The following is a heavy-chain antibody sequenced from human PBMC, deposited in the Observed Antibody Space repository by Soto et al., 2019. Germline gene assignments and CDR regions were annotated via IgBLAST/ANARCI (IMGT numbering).Heavy chain of an antibody. CDR1: EFTFSNYS. CDR2: IKKDRSEK. V-gene: IGHV3-7*04. CDR3: ARGDYYDTSGPFSDAFDI. J-gene: IGHJ3*02. D-gene: IGHD3-22*01. Sequence: GGSLRLSCAASEFTFSNYSMSWIRQAPGKGLEWVANIKKDRSEKRYVDSVKGRFTISRDNAKNSLYLQMNSLRAEDTAVYFCARGDYYDTSGPFSDAFDIWGQGTMVTVSS.